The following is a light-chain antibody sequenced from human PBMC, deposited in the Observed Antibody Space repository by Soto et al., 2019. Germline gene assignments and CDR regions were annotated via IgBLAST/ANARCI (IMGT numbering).Light chain of an antibody. V-gene: IGKV3-20*01. CDR1: QSVSSSF. Sequence: EIVLTQSPGTLSLSPGERGTLSCRASQSVSSSFLAWYQQKPGQTPRLLIYGASTRATGIPDRFSGSGSGTDFTLTISRLEPEDFAVYYCEQYGSSPITFGQGTRLEIK. J-gene: IGKJ5*01. CDR2: GAS. CDR3: EQYGSSPIT.